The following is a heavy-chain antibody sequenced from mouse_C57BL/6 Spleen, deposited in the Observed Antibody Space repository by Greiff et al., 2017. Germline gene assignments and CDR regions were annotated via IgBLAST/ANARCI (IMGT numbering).Heavy chain of an antibody. CDR1: GYTFTDYE. J-gene: IGHJ2*01. D-gene: IGHD2-5*01. V-gene: IGHV1-15*01. CDR3: TRSSNYGDPYYFDD. CDR2: IDPETGGT. Sequence: QVQLQPPGAELVRPGASVTLSCKASGYTFTDYEMHWVKQTPVNGLEWIGAIDPETGGTAYNQKFKGKAILTADKSSSTAYMELRRLTSEDSDVYYCTRSSNYGDPYYFDDWGQGTTLTVSA.